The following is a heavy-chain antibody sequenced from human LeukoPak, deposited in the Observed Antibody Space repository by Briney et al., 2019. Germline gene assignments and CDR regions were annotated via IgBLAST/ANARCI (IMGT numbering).Heavy chain of an antibody. CDR3: ARDGDAANIVVVPAANDAFDI. V-gene: IGHV3-74*01. Sequence: GGSLRLSCAASGFTFSSYWMHWVRQAPGKGLVWVSRLNTDGSSTIYADSVKGRFTISRDNAKNTLYLQMNSLRAEDTAVYYCARDGDAANIVVVPAANDAFDIWGQGTMVTVSS. CDR2: LNTDGSST. J-gene: IGHJ3*02. D-gene: IGHD2-2*01. CDR1: GFTFSSYW.